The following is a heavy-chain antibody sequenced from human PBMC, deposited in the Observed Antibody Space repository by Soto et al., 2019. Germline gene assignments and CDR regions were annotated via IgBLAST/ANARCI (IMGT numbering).Heavy chain of an antibody. CDR2: IDPSDSYT. CDR3: ARSSGWYGGGYYDYYYGMDA. V-gene: IGHV5-10-1*01. D-gene: IGHD6-19*01. CDR1: GYSFTSYW. Sequence: GESLKISCKGSGYSFTSYWISWVRQMPGKGLEWMGRIDPSDSYTNYSPSFQGHVTISADKSISTAYLQWSSLKASDTAMYYCARSSGWYGGGYYDYYYGMDAWGQGTTVTVSS. J-gene: IGHJ6*02.